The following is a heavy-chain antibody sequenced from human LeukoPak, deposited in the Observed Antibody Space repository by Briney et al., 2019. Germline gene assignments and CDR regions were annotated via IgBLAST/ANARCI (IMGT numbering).Heavy chain of an antibody. Sequence: PSETLSLTCTVSGYSISSGYYWGWIRQPPGKGLEWIGSIYHSGSTYYNPSLKSRVTISVDTSKNQFSLKLSSVTAADTAVYYCASTTVVTLGDAFDIWGQGTMVTVSS. CDR2: IYHSGST. CDR1: GYSISSGYY. J-gene: IGHJ3*02. D-gene: IGHD4-23*01. V-gene: IGHV4-38-2*02. CDR3: ASTTVVTLGDAFDI.